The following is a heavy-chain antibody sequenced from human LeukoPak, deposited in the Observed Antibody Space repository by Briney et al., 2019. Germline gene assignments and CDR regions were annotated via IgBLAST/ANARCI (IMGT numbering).Heavy chain of an antibody. CDR3: ARVNYYDSSGYPY. CDR2: ISSSSSYI. CDR1: GFTFSSYA. Sequence: GGSLRLSCAASGFTFSSYAMSWVRQAPGKGLEWVSAISSSSSYIYYADSVKGRFTISRDNAKNSRYLQMNSLRAEDTAVYYCARVNYYDSSGYPYWGQGTLVTVSS. D-gene: IGHD3-22*01. V-gene: IGHV3-21*01. J-gene: IGHJ4*02.